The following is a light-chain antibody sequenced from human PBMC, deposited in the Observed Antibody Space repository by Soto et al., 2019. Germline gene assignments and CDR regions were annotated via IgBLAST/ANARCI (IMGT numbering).Light chain of an antibody. CDR3: QQYNNWQLT. CDR2: GIS. V-gene: IGKV3D-15*01. CDR1: QSVNSN. J-gene: IGKJ3*01. Sequence: EIVMTQSPATLSVSPGERATLSCRASQSVNSNYLAWYQQKPGQAPRLLIYGISKRATDIPDRFSGSGSGTEFTLTISSLQPEDFATYYCQQYNNWQLTFGPGTKVDIK.